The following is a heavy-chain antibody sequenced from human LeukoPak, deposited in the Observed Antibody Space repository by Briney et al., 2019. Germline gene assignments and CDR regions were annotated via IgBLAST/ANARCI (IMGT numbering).Heavy chain of an antibody. CDR1: GFTFSSDA. J-gene: IGHJ6*02. CDR3: AKDAEGAGGMDV. D-gene: IGHD1-26*01. Sequence: GGSLRLSCAASGFTFSSDAMTWVRQAPGKGLEWVSTISGSGSRTYYADSVKGRFTISRDNSKNTLYLQMNSLRAEDTAVYYCAKDAEGAGGMDVWGQGTSVTVSS. V-gene: IGHV3-23*01. CDR2: ISGSGSRT.